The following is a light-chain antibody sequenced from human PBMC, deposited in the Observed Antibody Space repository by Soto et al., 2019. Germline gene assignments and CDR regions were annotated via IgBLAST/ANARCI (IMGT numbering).Light chain of an antibody. Sequence: DIVMTQSPDSLTVSLGERATINCKSSQSILYSFNNKNYLAWYQQKPGQPPKLLIHWASNREFGVPDRISGSGSGTDFTLTISSLQTEDVAVYYCQQYYEPPWTFGQGTKVEIK. J-gene: IGKJ1*01. CDR1: QSILYSFNNKNY. CDR2: WAS. V-gene: IGKV4-1*01. CDR3: QQYYEPPWT.